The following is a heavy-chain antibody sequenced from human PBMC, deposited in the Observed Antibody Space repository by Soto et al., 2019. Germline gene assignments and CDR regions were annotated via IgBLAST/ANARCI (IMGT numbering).Heavy chain of an antibody. J-gene: IGHJ6*02. CDR3: ARVFGFGGMDV. Sequence: SETLSLTCTVSGGSISSTSDFWGWIRQHPGKGLEWIGYIYYSGSTYYNPSLKSRVTISVDTSKNQFSLKLSSVTAADTAVYYCARVFGFGGMDVWGQGTTVTVSS. D-gene: IGHD3-10*01. CDR1: GGSISSTSDF. V-gene: IGHV4-31*03. CDR2: IYYSGST.